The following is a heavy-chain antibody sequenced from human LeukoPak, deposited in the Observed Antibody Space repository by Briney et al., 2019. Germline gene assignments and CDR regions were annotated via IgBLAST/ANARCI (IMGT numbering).Heavy chain of an antibody. CDR2: SYNDARST. D-gene: IGHD3-10*01. CDR1: GFTCSSHW. Sequence: AGSLRLSCAASGFTCSSHWRHWVRHAPGKGLVWVSRSYNDARSTSYGDSGKGRITISTDNATNTLYLQMNSLRAEDTAVYYCSRGPGVAGRFFVGDQWGQGTLVTVSS. J-gene: IGHJ4*02. V-gene: IGHV3-74*01. CDR3: SRGPGVAGRFFVGDQ.